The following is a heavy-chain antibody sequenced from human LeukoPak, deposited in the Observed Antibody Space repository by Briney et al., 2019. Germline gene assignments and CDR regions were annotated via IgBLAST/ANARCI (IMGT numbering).Heavy chain of an antibody. Sequence: GGSLRLSCTASGFTFGDYDMSWVRQAPGKGLEWVGFIRSKAYGGTTEYAASVKGRFTISRDDSISIAYLQMNSLKTEDTAVYYCTTLYYDFWSGYSPFDCSGHGTLVTVSS. CDR2: IRSKAYGGTT. CDR3: TTLYYDFWSGYSPFDC. CDR1: GFTFGDYD. D-gene: IGHD3-3*01. J-gene: IGHJ4*01. V-gene: IGHV3-49*04.